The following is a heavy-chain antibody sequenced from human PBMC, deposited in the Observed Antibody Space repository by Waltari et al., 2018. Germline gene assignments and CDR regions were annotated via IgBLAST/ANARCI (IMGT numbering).Heavy chain of an antibody. CDR3: ARGARYYDSTAYY. CDR2: INHYGST. V-gene: IGHV4-34*01. D-gene: IGHD3-22*01. CDR1: GGSFSAYY. J-gene: IGHJ4*02. Sequence: QVQLQQWGAGLLKPSETLSLTCAVHGGSFSAYYWTWIRQPPGKGLEWIGEINHYGSTNYNPSRKSRVTISVDTSKNQFSLKLSSVTAADTAVYYCARGARYYDSTAYYWGQGTLVTVSS.